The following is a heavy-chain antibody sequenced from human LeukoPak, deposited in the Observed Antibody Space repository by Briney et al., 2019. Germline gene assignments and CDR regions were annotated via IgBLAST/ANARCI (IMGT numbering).Heavy chain of an antibody. CDR3: ARGDGRRDGYNRLYYYYGMDV. D-gene: IGHD5-24*01. J-gene: IGHJ6*02. CDR1: GGSISSYY. CDR2: IDYRGST. Sequence: SETLSLTCTVSGGSISSYYWSWIRQPPGKGLEWIAYIDYRGSTTYNPSLKSRVTISVDTSRNQFSLKLSSVTAADTAVYYCARGDGRRDGYNRLYYYYGMDVWGQGTTVIVSS. V-gene: IGHV4-59*12.